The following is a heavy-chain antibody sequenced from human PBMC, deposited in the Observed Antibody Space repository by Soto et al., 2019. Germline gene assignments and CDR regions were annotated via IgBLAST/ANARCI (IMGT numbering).Heavy chain of an antibody. CDR2: IIPIFGTA. CDR3: ARSHLWDTVVVSTAITCIWFDP. D-gene: IGHD2-2*01. J-gene: IGHJ5*02. Sequence: QVQLVQSGAEVKKPGSSVKVSCKASGGTFSTYPISWVRQAPGQGLEWMGGIIPIFGTANYAQKFQGRVTITADESTSTADMDLSSLRSEDTAVYYCARSHLWDTVVVSTAITCIWFDPWGQGTLFTVSS. V-gene: IGHV1-69*01. CDR1: GGTFSTYP.